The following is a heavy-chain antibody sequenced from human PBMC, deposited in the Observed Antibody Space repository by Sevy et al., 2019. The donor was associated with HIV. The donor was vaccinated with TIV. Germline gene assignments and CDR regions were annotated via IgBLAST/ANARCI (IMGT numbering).Heavy chain of an antibody. Sequence: SETLSLTCSVSYGPISAYYWNWIRQSPGKGLEWIGSIHYTGSTVYNPSLKSRVTMSLDTSKNQFSLQLKSVTAADTALYYCARAPPVRSGDDSLNWFDPWGQGTLVTVSS. D-gene: IGHD2-21*02. CDR1: YGPISAYY. J-gene: IGHJ5*02. CDR3: ARAPPVRSGDDSLNWFDP. V-gene: IGHV4-59*12. CDR2: IHYTGST.